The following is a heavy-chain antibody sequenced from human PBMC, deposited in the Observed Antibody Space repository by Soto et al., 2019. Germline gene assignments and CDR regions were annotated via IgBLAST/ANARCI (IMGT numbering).Heavy chain of an antibody. J-gene: IGHJ5*02. Sequence: SETLSLTCAVSGGSISSGGYSWSWIRQPPGKSLEWIGYIYHSGSTYYNPSLKSRVTISVGRSKNQFSLKLSSVTASDTAVYYCASSNWGARWFDPWGQGTLVTVSS. D-gene: IGHD7-27*01. CDR3: ASSNWGARWFDP. CDR2: IYHSGST. CDR1: GGSISSGGYS. V-gene: IGHV4-30-2*01.